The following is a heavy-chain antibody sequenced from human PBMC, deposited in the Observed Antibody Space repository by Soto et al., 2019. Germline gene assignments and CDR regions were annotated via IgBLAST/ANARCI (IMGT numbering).Heavy chain of an antibody. V-gene: IGHV1-69*13. CDR3: ARIRYSSRARGYYYYGMDV. D-gene: IGHD5-18*01. CDR2: IIPIFGTA. Sequence: SVKVSCKASGGTYSSYAISWVRQAPGQGLEWMGGIIPIFGTANYAQKFQGRVTITADESTSTAYMELSSLRSEDTAVYYCARIRYSSRARGYYYYGMDVWGQGTTVTVSS. CDR1: GGTYSSYA. J-gene: IGHJ6*02.